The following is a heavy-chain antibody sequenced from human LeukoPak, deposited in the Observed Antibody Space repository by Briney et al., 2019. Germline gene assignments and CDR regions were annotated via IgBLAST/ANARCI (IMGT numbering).Heavy chain of an antibody. CDR3: ARENYGSGSWFDY. D-gene: IGHD3-10*01. CDR2: ISSSSSHT. J-gene: IGHJ4*02. V-gene: IGHV3-11*06. CDR1: GFTFSDYY. Sequence: PGGSLRLSCAASGFTFSDYYMSWVRQAPGKGLEWVSYISSSSSHTNYADSVKGRFTISRDNAKNSLYLQMNSLRAEDAAVYYCARENYGSGSWFDYWGQGTLVTVSS.